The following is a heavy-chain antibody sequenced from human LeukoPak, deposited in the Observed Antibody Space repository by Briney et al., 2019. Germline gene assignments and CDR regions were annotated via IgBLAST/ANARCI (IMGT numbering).Heavy chain of an antibody. CDR2: IKSDGSAP. Sequence: GGSLSLSCAASGFTFNTYWMHWVRQAPGKGLVCVSRIKSDGSAPSYADSVKGRFTISRDNAKNTLYLQMNSLRAEDTAVYYCTRGRYYFDSWAREPWSPSPQ. J-gene: IGHJ4*02. CDR3: TRGRYYFDS. CDR1: GFTFNTYW. V-gene: IGHV3-74*01.